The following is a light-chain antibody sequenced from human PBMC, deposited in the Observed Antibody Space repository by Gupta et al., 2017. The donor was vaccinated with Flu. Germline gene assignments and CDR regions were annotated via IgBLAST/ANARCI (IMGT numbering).Light chain of an antibody. CDR3: SSYTSTSSWV. CDR1: SSDVGGYYY. J-gene: IGLJ3*02. Sequence: TSSDVGGYYYISWYQQRPGKAPQLMIYVVRYRPSGVSSRFSGSKSGNTASLTISGLQAEDEADYYCSSYTSTSSWVFGGGTELTVL. CDR2: VVR. V-gene: IGLV2-14*01.